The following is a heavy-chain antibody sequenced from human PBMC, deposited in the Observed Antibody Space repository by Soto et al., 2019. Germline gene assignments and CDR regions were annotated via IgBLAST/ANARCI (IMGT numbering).Heavy chain of an antibody. Sequence: EVQLVESGGGLVQPGGSLRLSCAASGFTFSSYWMHWVRQAPGKGLVWVSRINSDGSSTSYADSVKGRFTISRDNAKNTLYLQMNSLRAEDTAVYYCARDKDYGSGSNYTGYGMDVWGQGTTVTVSS. D-gene: IGHD3-10*01. J-gene: IGHJ6*02. CDR3: ARDKDYGSGSNYTGYGMDV. CDR1: GFTFSSYW. V-gene: IGHV3-74*01. CDR2: INSDGSST.